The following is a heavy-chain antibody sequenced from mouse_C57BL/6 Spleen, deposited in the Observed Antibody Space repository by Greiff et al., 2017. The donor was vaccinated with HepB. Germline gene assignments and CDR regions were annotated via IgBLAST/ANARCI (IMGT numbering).Heavy chain of an antibody. CDR3: ARRRGDGYDGGFAY. CDR2: ILPGSGST. V-gene: IGHV1-9*01. Sequence: QVQLQQSGAELMKPGASVKLSCKATGYTFTGYWIEWVKQRPGHGLEWIGEILPGSGSTNYNEKFKGKSTFTADTSSNTAYMQLSSLTTEDSAIYYCARRRGDGYDGGFAYWGQGTLVTVSA. CDR1: GYTFTGYW. D-gene: IGHD2-2*01. J-gene: IGHJ3*01.